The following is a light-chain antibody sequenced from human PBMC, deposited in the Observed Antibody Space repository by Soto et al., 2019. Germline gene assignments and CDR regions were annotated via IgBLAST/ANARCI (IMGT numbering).Light chain of an antibody. CDR3: QQSYSTPYT. Sequence: DIQMTQSPSSLSASVGDRVTITCRASKSISSYLNWYQQKPGKAPKLLIYAASSLQSGVPSRFSGSGYGTDFTLTISSLQPEDFATYYCQQSYSTPYTFGQGTKLEIK. V-gene: IGKV1-39*01. J-gene: IGKJ2*01. CDR1: KSISSY. CDR2: AAS.